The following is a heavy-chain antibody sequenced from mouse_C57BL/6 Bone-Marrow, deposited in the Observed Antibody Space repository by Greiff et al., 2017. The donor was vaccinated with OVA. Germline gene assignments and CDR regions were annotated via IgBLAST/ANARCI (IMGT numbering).Heavy chain of an antibody. CDR3: ASYSAWFAY. CDR1: GFTFSSYG. Sequence: EVMLVESGGDLVKPGGSLKLSCAASGFTFSSYGMSWVRQTPDKRLEWVATLSSGGSYIYYQDSVKGRFTISRDNAKNTLYLQMSILKSEDTAMYYCASYSAWFAYWGQGTLVTVSA. CDR2: LSSGGSYI. V-gene: IGHV5-6*02. J-gene: IGHJ3*01. D-gene: IGHD2-10*01.